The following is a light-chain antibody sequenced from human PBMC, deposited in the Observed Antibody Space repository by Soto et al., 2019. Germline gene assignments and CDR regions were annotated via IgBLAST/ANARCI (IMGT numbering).Light chain of an antibody. CDR1: QSISSW. V-gene: IGKV1-5*03. CDR2: KAS. Sequence: DIQMTQSPSTLSASVGDRVTITCRASQSISSWLAWYQQKPGKAPKLLIYKASSLESEVPSRFSGSGSGTEFTLIISSLQPDDFASYYCQQYKSLYTFGQGPKLEIK. J-gene: IGKJ2*01. CDR3: QQYKSLYT.